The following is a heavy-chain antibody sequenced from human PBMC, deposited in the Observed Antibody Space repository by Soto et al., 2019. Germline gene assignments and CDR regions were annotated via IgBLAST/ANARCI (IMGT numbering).Heavy chain of an antibody. CDR1: GFTFSSYA. J-gene: IGHJ6*02. Sequence: GESLKISCAASGFTFSSYAMHWVRQAPGKGLEWVAVISYDGSNKYYADSVKGRFTISRDNSKNTLYLQMNSLRAEDTAVYYCARGSLPMATIEVDYYYGMDVWGQGTTVTVS. CDR2: ISYDGSNK. CDR3: ARGSLPMATIEVDYYYGMDV. D-gene: IGHD5-12*01. V-gene: IGHV3-30-3*01.